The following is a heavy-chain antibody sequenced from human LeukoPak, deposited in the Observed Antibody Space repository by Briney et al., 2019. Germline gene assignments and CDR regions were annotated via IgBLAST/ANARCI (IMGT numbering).Heavy chain of an antibody. CDR3: APLDY. CDR2: IKQDGSEK. J-gene: IGHJ4*02. CDR1: GFTFSTYS. V-gene: IGHV3-7*01. Sequence: GGSLRLSCAASGFTFSTYSMNWVRQAPGKGLEWVANIKQDGSEKYYVDSVKGRFTISRDNAKNSLYLQMNSLRAEDTAVYYCAPLDYWGQGTLVTVSS.